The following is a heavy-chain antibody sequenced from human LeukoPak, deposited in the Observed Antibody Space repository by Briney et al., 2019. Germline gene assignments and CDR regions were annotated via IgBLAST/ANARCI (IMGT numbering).Heavy chain of an antibody. CDR3: ARRARIDY. Sequence: PGGSLRLSCAASGFTFSSYEMNWVRQAPGKGLEWVSYISSSGTPIYYADSVKGRFTVSRDNARNSLYLQVNSLRAEDTAVYYCARRARIDYWGQGTLVTVSS. D-gene: IGHD6-6*01. CDR2: ISSSGTPI. J-gene: IGHJ4*02. V-gene: IGHV3-48*03. CDR1: GFTFSSYE.